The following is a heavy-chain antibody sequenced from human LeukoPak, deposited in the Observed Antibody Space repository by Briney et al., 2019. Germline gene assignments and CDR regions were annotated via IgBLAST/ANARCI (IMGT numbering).Heavy chain of an antibody. CDR3: AREGGSGYSVDY. CDR1: GFTFSGYS. Sequence: GGPLGLSGPASGFTFSGYSLNWFGQAPGKGREWVSSIGRIIIYLYYADSVKGRFPISRDNAKNSLYLQMNSLRAEDTAVYYCAREGGSGYSVDYWGQGTLVTVSS. V-gene: IGHV3-21*01. D-gene: IGHD3-22*01. CDR2: IGRIIIYL. J-gene: IGHJ4*02.